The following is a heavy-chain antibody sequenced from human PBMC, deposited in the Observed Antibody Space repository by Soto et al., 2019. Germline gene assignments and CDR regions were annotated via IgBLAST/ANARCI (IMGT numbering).Heavy chain of an antibody. D-gene: IGHD4-17*01. CDR1: GGSISSSSYY. CDR2: IYYNGDT. CDR3: ARLDGGDYFDY. J-gene: IGHJ4*02. V-gene: IGHV4-39*01. Sequence: QLQLQESGPGLVKPSETLSLTCTVSGGSISSSSYYWGWIRQPPGKGLEWIANIYYNGDTYYNPSLKSRVTISVDTSKSQFSLKLSSMTAADTAVYYCARLDGGDYFDYWGQGTLVTVSS.